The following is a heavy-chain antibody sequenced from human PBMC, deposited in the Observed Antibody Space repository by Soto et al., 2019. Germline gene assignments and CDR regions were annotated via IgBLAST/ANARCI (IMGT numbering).Heavy chain of an antibody. CDR2: ISAYNGNT. CDR3: AGRKDYGDYVYHY. V-gene: IGHV1-18*01. Sequence: GASVKVSCKYSCYTFTSYGISLLRQSPGQGLEWMVWISAYNGNTNYAQKLQGRVTMTTDTSTSTAYMELRSLRSDDTAVYYCAGRKDYGDYVYHYWGQGTLVTVSS. CDR1: CYTFTSYG. J-gene: IGHJ4*02. D-gene: IGHD4-17*01.